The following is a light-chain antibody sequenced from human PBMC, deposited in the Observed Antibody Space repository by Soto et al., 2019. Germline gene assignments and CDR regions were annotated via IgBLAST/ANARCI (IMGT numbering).Light chain of an antibody. CDR3: LHHNIYPPWT. CDR2: ASS. Sequence: DIQMTXSPSSXXAXXXDRXTITCRASQGIRNDLGWYQQKPGKAPKRLIYASSNLQSEVPSRFSGSGSGTEFTLTISSLQPEDFATYYCLHHNIYPPWTFGQGTKVEIK. V-gene: IGKV1-17*01. J-gene: IGKJ1*01. CDR1: QGIRND.